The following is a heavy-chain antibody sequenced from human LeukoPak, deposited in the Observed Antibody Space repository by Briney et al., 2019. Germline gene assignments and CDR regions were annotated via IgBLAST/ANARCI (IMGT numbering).Heavy chain of an antibody. CDR2: IYYGGST. V-gene: IGHV4-31*03. Sequence: PSETLSLTCTVSGGSISSGDFYWSWIRQPPGKGLEWIGYIYYGGSTYYNPSLKSRVTISVDTSKNQFSLKLSSVTAADTALYYCASVFNWNYVLDYWGQGIQVTVSS. D-gene: IGHD1-7*01. J-gene: IGHJ4*02. CDR1: GGSISSGDFY. CDR3: ASVFNWNYVLDY.